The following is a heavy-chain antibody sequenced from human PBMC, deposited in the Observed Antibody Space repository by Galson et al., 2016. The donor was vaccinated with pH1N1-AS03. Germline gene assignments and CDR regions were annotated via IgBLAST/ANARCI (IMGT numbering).Heavy chain of an antibody. CDR2: VYTSGST. CDR3: AGLVGGSLDY. Sequence: ETLSLPCTVSGDAIGSYYWSWIRQPAGKGLQWIGRVYTSGSTNYDPSLKSRVTMSVDISKNQFSLKLNSVTAADTAVYYCAGLVGGSLDYWGQGTLVTVSS. V-gene: IGHV4-4*07. J-gene: IGHJ4*02. CDR1: GDAIGSYY. D-gene: IGHD1-26*01.